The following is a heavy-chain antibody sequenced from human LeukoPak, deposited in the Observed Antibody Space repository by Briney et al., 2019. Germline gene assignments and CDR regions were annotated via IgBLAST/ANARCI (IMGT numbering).Heavy chain of an antibody. CDR3: TTVGLYDFWSGYYIPPHYMDV. Sequence: GGSLRLSCAASGFTFSNAWMSWVRQAPGKGLEWVGRIKRKTDGGTTDYAAPVKGRFTISRDDSKNTLYLQMNSLKTEDTAVYYCTTVGLYDFWSGYYIPPHYMDVWGKGTTVTVSS. J-gene: IGHJ6*03. CDR1: GFTFSNAW. CDR2: IKRKTDGGTT. D-gene: IGHD3-3*01. V-gene: IGHV3-15*01.